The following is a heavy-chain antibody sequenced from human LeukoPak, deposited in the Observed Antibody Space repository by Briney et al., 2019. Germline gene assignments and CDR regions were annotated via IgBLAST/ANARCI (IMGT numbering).Heavy chain of an antibody. Sequence: GGSLRLSCAASGFTFSSYAMTWVRQAPGKGLEWVSAISGPGGAPFYADSVKGRFTISRDNSKNTLYLQMNSLRAEDTAVYYCAKGADYYDSSGLDYWGQGTLVTVSS. D-gene: IGHD3-22*01. V-gene: IGHV3-23*01. J-gene: IGHJ4*02. CDR1: GFTFSSYA. CDR2: ISGPGGAP. CDR3: AKGADYYDSSGLDY.